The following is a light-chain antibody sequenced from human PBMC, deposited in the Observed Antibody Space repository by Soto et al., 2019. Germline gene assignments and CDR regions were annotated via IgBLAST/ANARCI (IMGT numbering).Light chain of an antibody. CDR2: GAS. J-gene: IGKJ1*01. Sequence: VLTQSPGRVSLSTVDRATLSCRGKQSVSSSFLAWYQQKPGQAPRLLIYGASNRATGIPDRFSGSGSGTDFTLTISRLEPEDFAVYYCQQYVTSPWAFGQGTKVDIK. CDR3: QQYVTSPWA. V-gene: IGKV3-20*01. CDR1: QSVSSSF.